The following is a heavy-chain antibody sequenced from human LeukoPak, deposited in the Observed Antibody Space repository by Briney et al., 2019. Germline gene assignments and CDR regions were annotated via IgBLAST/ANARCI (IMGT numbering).Heavy chain of an antibody. CDR3: ARETPLAYSGSYPSGMDV. Sequence: GGSLRLSCAASGFTFSDYYMSWIRQAPGKGLXXXXXXXXXGSSIYYADSVKGRFTISRDNAKNSLYLQMNSLRAEDTAVYYCARETPLAYSGSYPSGMDVWGQGTTVTVSS. CDR1: GFTFSDYY. CDR2: XXXXGSSI. D-gene: IGHD1-26*01. V-gene: IGHV3-11*01. J-gene: IGHJ6*02.